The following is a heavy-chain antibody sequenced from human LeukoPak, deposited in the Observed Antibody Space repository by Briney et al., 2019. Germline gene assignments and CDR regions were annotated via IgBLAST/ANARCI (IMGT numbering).Heavy chain of an antibody. Sequence: GRSLRLSCAASGFTFNTYLMDWVRQAPGKGLEWVALISEDGSKKYYADSVKGRFTISRDNSQNTLSLQMNSLRDEDTAFYYCARDASGRTGSPDRWGQGTLVTVSS. CDR1: GFTFNTYL. CDR3: ARDASGRTGSPDR. J-gene: IGHJ5*02. D-gene: IGHD1-26*01. V-gene: IGHV3-30*04. CDR2: ISEDGSKK.